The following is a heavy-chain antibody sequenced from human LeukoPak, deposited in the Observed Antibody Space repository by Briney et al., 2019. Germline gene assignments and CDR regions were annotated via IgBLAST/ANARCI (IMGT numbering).Heavy chain of an antibody. D-gene: IGHD2-8*01. CDR2: VNTKGET. CDR3: AASNDAKIAPFDH. Sequence: SETLSLTCTVSGVSMSAFQWSWVRQSPEKGLEWIGCVNTKGETNYNPSLKSRVITSVDTSKSQFSLRLTSVTAADTAVYYCAASNDAKIAPFDHWGQGALVTVSS. J-gene: IGHJ4*02. CDR1: GVSMSAFQ. V-gene: IGHV4-4*09.